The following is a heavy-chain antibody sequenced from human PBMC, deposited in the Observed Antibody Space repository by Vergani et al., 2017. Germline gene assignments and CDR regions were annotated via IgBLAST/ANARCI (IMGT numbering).Heavy chain of an antibody. Sequence: QVQLVEWGGGVVQPGGSLRLSCTASGFIFSSHGMHWVRQAPGKGLEWVAFIRYDGSRRDYRESVKGRFTISRDNSKNMVYIQMNSLRPEDTAVYYCVKGKGTFENWGQGTLVTVSS. CDR1: GFIFSSHG. CDR3: VKGKGTFEN. J-gene: IGHJ4*02. CDR2: IRYDGSRR. V-gene: IGHV3-30*02. D-gene: IGHD1-7*01.